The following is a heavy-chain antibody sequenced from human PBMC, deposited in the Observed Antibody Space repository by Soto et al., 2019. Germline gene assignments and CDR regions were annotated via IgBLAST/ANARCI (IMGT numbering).Heavy chain of an antibody. D-gene: IGHD5-12*01. CDR2: IYYSGST. CDR3: ARTSIYSGYHFGWLAP. Sequence: SETLSLTCTVSGGSISSGGYYWSWIRQHPGKGLEWIGYIYYSGSTYYNPSLKSRVTISVDTSKNQSSLKLSSVTAADTAVYFCARTSIYSGYHFGWLAPWGQGTLVTVSS. J-gene: IGHJ5*02. V-gene: IGHV4-31*03. CDR1: GGSISSGGYY.